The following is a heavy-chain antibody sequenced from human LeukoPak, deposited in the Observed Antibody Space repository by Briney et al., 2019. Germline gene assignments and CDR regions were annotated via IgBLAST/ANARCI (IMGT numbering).Heavy chain of an antibody. V-gene: IGHV4-59*01. J-gene: IGHJ6*03. CDR2: VDHTGST. CDR3: ARGRVSSSTWYSTYYYFFYMDF. Sequence: SETLSLTCTVSDDSITMYYWTWIRQPPGKGLEWIGYVDHTGSTKFNPSLNGRVSISRDTSNNFFSLRLRSVTAANTAVYFCARGRVSSSTWYSTYYYFFYMDFWGKGTTVTVSS. D-gene: IGHD4-11*01. CDR1: DDSITMYY.